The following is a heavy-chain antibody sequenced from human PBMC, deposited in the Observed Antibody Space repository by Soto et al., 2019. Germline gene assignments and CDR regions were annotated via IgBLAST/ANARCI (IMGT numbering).Heavy chain of an antibody. CDR1: GFTLSGYA. J-gene: IGHJ6*03. V-gene: IGHV3-64*01. Sequence: PGGSPRLSCAASGFTLSGYAMDWVRQAPGKGLEYVSGISSSGVGTYYANSVQGRFTISRDNSKNTVYLQMGSLRPEDMAVYYCARRARPDFYYMDVWGKGTTVTVAS. CDR3: ARRARPDFYYMDV. CDR2: ISSSGVGT. D-gene: IGHD6-6*01.